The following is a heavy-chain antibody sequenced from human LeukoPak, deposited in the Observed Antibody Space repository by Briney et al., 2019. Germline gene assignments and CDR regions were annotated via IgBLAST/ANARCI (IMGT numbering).Heavy chain of an antibody. Sequence: GGSLRLSCAASGFTFSTYVMHWVRQAPGKGLEWVAVISYDGSNKYYADSVKGSFTISRDNSNNTLYLQRNSLRAEDTAVYSCAKDTGQGFAMIVVVIHGEFDSWGQGTLVTVSS. CDR2: ISYDGSNK. CDR1: GFTFSTYV. CDR3: AKDTGQGFAMIVVVIHGEFDS. V-gene: IGHV3-30*18. D-gene: IGHD3-22*01. J-gene: IGHJ4*02.